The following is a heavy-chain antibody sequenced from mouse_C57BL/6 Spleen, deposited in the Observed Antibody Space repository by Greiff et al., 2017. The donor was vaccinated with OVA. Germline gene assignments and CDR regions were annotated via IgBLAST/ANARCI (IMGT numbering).Heavy chain of an antibody. D-gene: IGHD1-1*01. CDR2: IDPADSET. CDR1: GYTFTSYW. V-gene: IGHV1-52*01. J-gene: IGHJ2*01. CDR3: ARYSHYDGSSYDFDY. Sequence: QVQLQQPGAELVRPGSSVKLSCKASGYTFTSYWMHWVKQRPIQGLEWIGNIDPADSETHYNQKFKDKATLTVDKSSSTAYMQLISLQSGDSAVYYCARYSHYDGSSYDFDYWGQGTTLTVSS.